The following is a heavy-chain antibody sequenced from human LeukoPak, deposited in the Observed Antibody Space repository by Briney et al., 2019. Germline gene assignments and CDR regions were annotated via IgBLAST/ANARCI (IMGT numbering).Heavy chain of an antibody. D-gene: IGHD6-19*01. CDR3: ARAVAGAVDY. Sequence: GGSLRLSCAASGFTFSSYIMNWVRQAPGKGLEWVSSISSSSSYIYYADSVKGRFTISRDNAKNSLYLQMNSLRAEDTAVYYCARAVAGAVDYWGQGTLVTVSS. CDR2: ISSSSSYI. J-gene: IGHJ4*02. V-gene: IGHV3-21*01. CDR1: GFTFSSYI.